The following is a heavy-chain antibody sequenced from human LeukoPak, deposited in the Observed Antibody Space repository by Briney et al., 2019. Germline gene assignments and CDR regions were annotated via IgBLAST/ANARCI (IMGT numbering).Heavy chain of an antibody. V-gene: IGHV4-59*01. CDR3: AREGAVGATTYDAFDI. CDR1: GGSISSYY. J-gene: IGHJ3*02. Sequence: SETLSLTCTVSGGSISSYYWSWIRQPPGKGLEWIGYIYYSGSTNYNPSLKSRVTISVDTSKNQFSLKLSSVTAADTAVYYCAREGAVGATTYDAFDIWGQGTMVTVSS. CDR2: IYYSGST. D-gene: IGHD1-26*01.